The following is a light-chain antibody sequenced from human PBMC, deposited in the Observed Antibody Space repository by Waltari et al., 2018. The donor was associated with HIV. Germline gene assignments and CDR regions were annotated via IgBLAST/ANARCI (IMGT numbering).Light chain of an antibody. J-gene: IGLJ1*01. CDR1: LLAQQY. CDR2: HDT. Sequence: SYELIQPPSVSVSPGQTARITCSGDLLAQQYGYWYQQMPGLAPVLLIYHDTERPSGVPERFSGSSSGTTFTLTISGVQAEDEADYDCQSADSSGTYVFGTGTKVTVL. CDR3: QSADSSGTYV. V-gene: IGLV3-25*03.